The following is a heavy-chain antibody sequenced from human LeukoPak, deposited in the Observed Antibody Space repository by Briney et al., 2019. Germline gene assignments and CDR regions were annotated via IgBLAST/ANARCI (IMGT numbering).Heavy chain of an antibody. CDR1: GGSINSSSYY. CDR3: VLGFDY. Sequence: SETLSLTCIVSGGSINSSSYYWGWIRQPPGKGLEWIGSIYRSGSTYYNPSFKSRVTISVDTSKNQFSLKLSSVTAADTAIYYCVLGFDYWGQGTLVTVSS. CDR2: IYRSGST. V-gene: IGHV4-39*07. J-gene: IGHJ4*02.